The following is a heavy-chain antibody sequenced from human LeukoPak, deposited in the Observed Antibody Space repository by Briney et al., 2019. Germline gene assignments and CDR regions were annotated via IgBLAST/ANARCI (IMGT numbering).Heavy chain of an antibody. D-gene: IGHD3-10*01. V-gene: IGHV3-23*01. CDR2: ISGSGGHT. CDR1: GFSFSSYA. CDR3: AKNFYGSESHMDYFDY. J-gene: IGHJ4*02. Sequence: ETGGSLRLSCAASGFSFSSYAMSWVRQAPGKGREWVAAISGSGGHTYYTDSAKGRLTISRDNSKNTLYLQMNSLRVEDTAVYYCAKNFYGSESHMDYFDYWGQGTLVTVSS.